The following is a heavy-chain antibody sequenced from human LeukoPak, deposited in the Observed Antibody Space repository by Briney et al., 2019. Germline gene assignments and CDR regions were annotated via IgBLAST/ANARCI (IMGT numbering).Heavy chain of an antibody. CDR3: ARARDPYVDTAMVDY. Sequence: GGSLRLSCAASGFTFSSYAMHWVRQAPGKGLEYVSAISSNGGSTYYATSVKGRFTISRDNSNNTLYLQMGSLRAEDMAVYYCARARDPYVDTAMVDYWGQGTLVTVSS. CDR1: GFTFSSYA. CDR2: ISSNGGST. D-gene: IGHD5-18*01. J-gene: IGHJ4*02. V-gene: IGHV3-64*01.